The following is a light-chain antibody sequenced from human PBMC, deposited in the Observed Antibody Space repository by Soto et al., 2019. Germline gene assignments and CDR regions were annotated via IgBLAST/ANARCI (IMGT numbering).Light chain of an antibody. J-gene: IGLJ1*01. V-gene: IGLV2-14*01. CDR1: SSDVGGYNF. Sequence: QLVLTQPASVSGSPGQSITISCTGTSSDVGGYNFVSWYQQHPGKAPKLMVYEVTNRPSGVSNRFSGSKSGNTASLTISGLQAEDEGDYYCSSYTSSSPYVFGTGTKLTVL. CDR3: SSYTSSSPYV. CDR2: EVT.